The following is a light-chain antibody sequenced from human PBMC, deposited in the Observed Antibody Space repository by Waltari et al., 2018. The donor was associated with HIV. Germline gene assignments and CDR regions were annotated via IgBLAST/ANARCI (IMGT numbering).Light chain of an antibody. CDR2: EAT. Sequence: QSALTQPPSASGSPGQSLIISSTGTSSAVAGFTFFSWYQQHPGKAPKLLIFEATKRPSGVPDRFSGSKSGNTASLTVSGLQAEDEADYYCSSYAGSSNLVFGGGTKLTVL. CDR1: SSAVAGFTF. V-gene: IGLV2-8*01. CDR3: SSYAGSSNLV. J-gene: IGLJ3*02.